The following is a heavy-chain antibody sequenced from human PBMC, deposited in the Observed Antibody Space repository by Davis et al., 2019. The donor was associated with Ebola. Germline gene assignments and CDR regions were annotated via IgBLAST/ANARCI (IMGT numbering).Heavy chain of an antibody. J-gene: IGHJ6*02. CDR2: ISAYNGNT. D-gene: IGHD2-2*01. Sequence: ASVKVSCKASGYTFTSYGISWVRLAPGQGLEWMGWISAYNGNTNYAQKFQGWVTMTRDTSISTAYMELSRLRSNDTAVYYCARDPGYCSSTSCYGYGMDVWGQGTTVTVSS. CDR3: ARDPGYCSSTSCYGYGMDV. CDR1: GYTFTSYG. V-gene: IGHV1-18*01.